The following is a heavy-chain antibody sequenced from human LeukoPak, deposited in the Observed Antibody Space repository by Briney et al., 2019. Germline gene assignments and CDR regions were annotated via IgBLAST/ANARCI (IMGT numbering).Heavy chain of an antibody. D-gene: IGHD6-19*01. V-gene: IGHV3-11*01. Sequence: GGSLRLSCAASGVIFSDYYMTWIRQATGKGREWGAYISRGGSSIHYADSVKGRYTSSRDNAKNSLYMEMNSLRAEDTAVYYCARGDWYSFDHWGQGTLVTVSS. J-gene: IGHJ4*02. CDR1: GVIFSDYY. CDR2: ISRGGSSI. CDR3: ARGDWYSFDH.